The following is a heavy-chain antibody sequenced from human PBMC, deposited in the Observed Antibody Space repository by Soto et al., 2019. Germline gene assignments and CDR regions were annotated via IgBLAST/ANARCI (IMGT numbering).Heavy chain of an antibody. CDR1: GGSISSGDYY. CDR3: ARGYYDILTGDYYYYYGMDV. J-gene: IGHJ6*02. D-gene: IGHD3-9*01. CDR2: IYYSGST. V-gene: IGHV4-31*03. Sequence: SETLSLTCTVSGGSISSGDYYWSWIRQHPGKGLEWIGYIYYSGSTYYNPSLKSRVTISVDTSKNQFSLKLSSVTAADTAVYYCARGYYDILTGDYYYYYGMDVWGQGTTVTVSS.